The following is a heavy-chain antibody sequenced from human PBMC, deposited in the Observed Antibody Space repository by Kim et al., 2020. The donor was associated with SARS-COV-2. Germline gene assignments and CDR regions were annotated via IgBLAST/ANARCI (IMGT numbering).Heavy chain of an antibody. D-gene: IGHD3-3*01. Sequence: ASVKVSCKASGYSFTTYAMNWVRQAPGEGLEWMGWINTDTEKPTYAQDFTGRFVFSLDTSAGMAYLQINSLKAEDTAMYYCARVGPVDGSGDWFDPWGQGTLVTVSS. V-gene: IGHV7-4-1*04. CDR3: ARVGPVDGSGDWFDP. CDR2: INTDTEKP. J-gene: IGHJ5*02. CDR1: GYSFTTYA.